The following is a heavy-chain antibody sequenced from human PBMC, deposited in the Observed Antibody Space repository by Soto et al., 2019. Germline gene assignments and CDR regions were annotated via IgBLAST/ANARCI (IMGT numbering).Heavy chain of an antibody. CDR1: GFTFSSYS. V-gene: IGHV3-21*01. CDR3: ARAELRFLEWLLYLDY. J-gene: IGHJ4*02. Sequence: GGSLRLSCAASGFTFSSYSMNWVRQAPGKGLEWVSSISSSSSYIYYADSVKGRFTISRDNAKNSLYLQMNSLRAEDTAVYYCARAELRFLEWLLYLDYWGQGTLVTVSS. CDR2: ISSSSSYI. D-gene: IGHD3-3*01.